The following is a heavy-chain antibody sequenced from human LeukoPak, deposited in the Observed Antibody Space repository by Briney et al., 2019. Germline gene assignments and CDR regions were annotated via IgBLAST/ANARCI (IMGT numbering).Heavy chain of an antibody. V-gene: IGHV3-30*18. CDR3: AKDRGYCSSTSCEYYYYYGMDV. Sequence: GGSLRLSCAASGFTFSSYGMHWVRQAPGKGLGWVAVISYVGSNKYYADSVKGRFTISRDNSKNTLYLQMNSLRAEDTAVYYCAKDRGYCSSTSCEYYYYYGMDVWGQGTTVTVSS. J-gene: IGHJ6*02. CDR1: GFTFSSYG. CDR2: ISYVGSNK. D-gene: IGHD2-2*01.